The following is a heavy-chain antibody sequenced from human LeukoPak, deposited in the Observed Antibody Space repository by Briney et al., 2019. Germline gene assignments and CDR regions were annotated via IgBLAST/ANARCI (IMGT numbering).Heavy chain of an antibody. V-gene: IGHV4-4*07. CDR3: AGGPPWGYVVFNY. D-gene: IGHD2-21*01. Sequence: NPSETLSLTCTVSGDSISSYYWNWIRQPAGKGLEWIGRIYTSGTTNYNPSLKSRVTIPVDTSKNQFSLNLSPFTAAEQAVVYSAGGPPWGYVVFNYWGQGTLVTVSS. CDR1: GDSISSYY. J-gene: IGHJ4*02. CDR2: IYTSGTT.